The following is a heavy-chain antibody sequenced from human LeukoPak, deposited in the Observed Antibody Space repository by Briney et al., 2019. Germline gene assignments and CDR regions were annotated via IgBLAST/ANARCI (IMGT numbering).Heavy chain of an antibody. J-gene: IGHJ3*02. Sequence: PGGSLRLSCAASGFTFSSYAMHWVRQAPGKGLEWVAVISYDGSNKYYADSVKGRFTISRDNAKNSLYLQMNSLRDEDTAVYYCARDLTSSGWYGRAFDIWGQGTMVTVSS. V-gene: IGHV3-30-3*01. CDR3: ARDLTSSGWYGRAFDI. CDR2: ISYDGSNK. CDR1: GFTFSSYA. D-gene: IGHD6-19*01.